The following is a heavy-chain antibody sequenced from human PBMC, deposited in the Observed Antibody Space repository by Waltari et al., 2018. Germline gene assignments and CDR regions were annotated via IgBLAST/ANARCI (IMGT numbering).Heavy chain of an antibody. D-gene: IGHD3-3*01. CDR2: IYYSGST. J-gene: IGHJ6*03. CDR1: VGSISSYY. CDR3: ARHTSYYDFWSGPLGRGPYYYYMDV. V-gene: IGHV4-59*08. Sequence: QVQLQESGPGLVKPSETLSLTCTVSVGSISSYYWSWIRQPPGKGLGGIGYIYYSGSTNYNPSLKSRVTISVDTSKNQFSLKLSSVTAADTAVYYCARHTSYYDFWSGPLGRGPYYYYMDVWGKGTTVTISS.